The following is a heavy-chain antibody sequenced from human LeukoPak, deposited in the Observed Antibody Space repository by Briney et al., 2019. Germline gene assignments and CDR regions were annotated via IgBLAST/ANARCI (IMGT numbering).Heavy chain of an antibody. J-gene: IGHJ4*02. V-gene: IGHV3-9*01. CDR2: ISWNSGSI. CDR3: AKTISTTVTAFDY. D-gene: IGHD4-17*01. CDR1: GFTFDDYA. Sequence: GGSPRLSCAASGFTFDDYAMHWVRQAPGKGLEWVSGISWNSGSIGYADSVKGRFTISRDNAKNSLYLQMNSLRAEDTAVYYCAKTISTTVTAFDYWGQGTLVTVSS.